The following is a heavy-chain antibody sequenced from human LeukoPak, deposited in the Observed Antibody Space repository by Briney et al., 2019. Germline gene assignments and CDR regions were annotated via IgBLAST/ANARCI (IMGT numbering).Heavy chain of an antibody. J-gene: IGHJ4*02. D-gene: IGHD2-15*01. CDR1: GGSISSYY. CDR2: IYYSGST. V-gene: IGHV4-59*01. Sequence: PSETLSLTCTVSGGSISSYYWSWIRQPPGKGLEWIGYIYYSGSTNYNPSLKSRVTISVDTSKNQFSLKLSSVTAADTAVYYCARVRETAVGGFDYWGQGTLVTVSS. CDR3: ARVRETAVGGFDY.